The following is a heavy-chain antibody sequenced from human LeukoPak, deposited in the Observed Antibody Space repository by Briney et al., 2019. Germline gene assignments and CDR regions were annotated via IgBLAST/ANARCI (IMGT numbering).Heavy chain of an antibody. V-gene: IGHV3-7*01. CDR3: ARSTAGLDC. CDR2: IKPDGSEK. J-gene: IGHJ4*02. D-gene: IGHD5-18*01. Sequence: GGSLRLSCPASGFTFSSSWMAWVRQAPGKGLEWVANIKPDGSEKYYVDSVKGRFTISKDNAKNSLYLQMNSLRVEDTAMYYCARSTAGLDCWGQGTLVTVSS. CDR1: GFTFSSSW.